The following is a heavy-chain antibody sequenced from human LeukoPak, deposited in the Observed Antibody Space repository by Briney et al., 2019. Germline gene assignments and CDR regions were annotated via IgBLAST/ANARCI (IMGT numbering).Heavy chain of an antibody. Sequence: SETLSLTCTVSGGSISSYYWSWIRQPPGKGLEWIGYIYYSGSTNYNPSLKSRVTISVDTSKDQFSLKLSSVTAADTAVYYCARTSSGWKGDAFDIWGQGTMATVSS. CDR1: GGSISSYY. CDR2: IYYSGST. J-gene: IGHJ3*02. CDR3: ARTSSGWKGDAFDI. D-gene: IGHD6-19*01. V-gene: IGHV4-59*01.